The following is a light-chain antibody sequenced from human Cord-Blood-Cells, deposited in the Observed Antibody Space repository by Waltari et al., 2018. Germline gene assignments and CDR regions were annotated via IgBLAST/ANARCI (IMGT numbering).Light chain of an antibody. J-gene: IGKJ4*01. CDR3: QQRSNWLT. CDR1: QSVSSY. Sequence: EIVLPHSPPTLSFSPGERATLSCRASQSVSSYLAWYQQKPGQAPRLLIYDASNRATGIPARFSGSGSGTDFTLTISSLEPEDFAVYYCQQRSNWLTFGGGTKVRSN. V-gene: IGKV3-11*01. CDR2: DAS.